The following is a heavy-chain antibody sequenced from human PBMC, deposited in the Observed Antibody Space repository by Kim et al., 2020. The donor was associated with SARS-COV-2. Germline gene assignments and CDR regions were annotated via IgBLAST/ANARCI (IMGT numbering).Heavy chain of an antibody. V-gene: IGHV4-39*01. J-gene: IGHJ4*02. CDR1: GGSISSSSYY. CDR3: ARVYSSSLDY. CDR2: IYYSGST. D-gene: IGHD6-13*01. Sequence: SETLSLTCTVSGGSISSSSYYWGWIRQPPGKGLEWIGSIYYSGSTYYNPSLKSRVTISVDTSKNQFSLKLSSMTAADTAVYYCARVYSSSLDYWGQGTLVTVSS.